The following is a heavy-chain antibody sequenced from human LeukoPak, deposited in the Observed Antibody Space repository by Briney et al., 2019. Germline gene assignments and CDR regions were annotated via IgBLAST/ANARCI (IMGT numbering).Heavy chain of an antibody. CDR1: GGSISSSSYY. Sequence: SETLSLTCTVSGGSISSSSYYWGWIRQPPGKGLEWIGSIYYSGSTYYNPSLKSRVTISVDTSKNQFSLKLSSVTAADTTVYYCARDGLDQDVLRYFDWLRYDTGDDAFDIWGQGTMVTVSS. D-gene: IGHD3-9*01. CDR2: IYYSGST. J-gene: IGHJ3*02. V-gene: IGHV4-39*07. CDR3: ARDGLDQDVLRYFDWLRYDTGDDAFDI.